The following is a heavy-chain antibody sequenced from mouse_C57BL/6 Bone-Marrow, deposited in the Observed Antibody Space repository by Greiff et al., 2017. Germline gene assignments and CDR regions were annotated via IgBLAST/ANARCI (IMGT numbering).Heavy chain of an antibody. CDR3: ARDYDYDLYAMDY. CDR2: ISYDGSN. D-gene: IGHD2-4*01. CDR1: GYSITSGYY. Sequence: EVKLQESGPGLVKPSQSLSLTCSVTGYSITSGYYWNWIRQFPGNKLEWMGYISYDGSNNYNPSLKNRISITRDTSKNQFFLKLNSVTTEDTATYYCARDYDYDLYAMDYWGQGTSVTVSS. J-gene: IGHJ4*01. V-gene: IGHV3-6*01.